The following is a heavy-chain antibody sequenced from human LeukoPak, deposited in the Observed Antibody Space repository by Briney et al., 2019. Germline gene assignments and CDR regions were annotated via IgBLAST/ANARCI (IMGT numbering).Heavy chain of an antibody. D-gene: IGHD3-10*01. J-gene: IGHJ3*02. CDR1: GYTFTAYY. V-gene: IGHV1-2*02. CDR2: INPNSGGT. Sequence: ASVKVSCKASGYTFTAYYLHWVRQAPGQGLEWMGWINPNSGGTNYAQKFQGRVTMTRDTSISTAYMELSRLRSDDTAVYYCARRSTMVRGVMGAFDIWGQGTMVTVSS. CDR3: ARRSTMVRGVMGAFDI.